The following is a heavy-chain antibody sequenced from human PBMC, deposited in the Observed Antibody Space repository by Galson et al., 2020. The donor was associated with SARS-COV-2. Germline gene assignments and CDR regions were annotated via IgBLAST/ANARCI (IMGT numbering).Heavy chain of an antibody. CDR1: GGSISSYF. V-gene: IGHV4-4*07. J-gene: IGHJ4*02. Sequence: ASETLSLTCTVSGGSISSYFWTWIRQPAGKGLEWIGRIYTTGNTNYNSSLKSRVTMSVDTSKNQFSLNLNSVTAADTAVYYCGRETKGAVAGSEQGSFDYWGQGTLVTVSS. CDR3: GRETKGAVAGSEQGSFDY. CDR2: IYTTGNT. D-gene: IGHD6-19*01.